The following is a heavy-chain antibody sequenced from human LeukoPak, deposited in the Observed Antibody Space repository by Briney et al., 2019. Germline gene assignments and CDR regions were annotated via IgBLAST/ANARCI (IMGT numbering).Heavy chain of an antibody. J-gene: IGHJ4*02. CDR1: GGTFSSYS. D-gene: IGHD5-24*01. Sequence: SVKVSCKASGGTFSSYSISWVRQAPGQGLEWMGRIIPIFGIANYAQKFQGRVTITADKCTSTAYMELSSLRSEDTAVYYCARHPVEMGNPGICSYFDYWGQGTLVTVSS. CDR2: IIPIFGIA. V-gene: IGHV1-69*02. CDR3: ARHPVEMGNPGICSYFDY.